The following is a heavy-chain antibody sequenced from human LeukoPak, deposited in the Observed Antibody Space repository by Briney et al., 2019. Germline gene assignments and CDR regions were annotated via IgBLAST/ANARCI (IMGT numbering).Heavy chain of an antibody. CDR2: IRSNVYGGTT. Sequence: PGGSLSLSCTASEFTFADFNVSWFRQSPGQGLEWVGFIRSNVYGGTTEHAASVEARFTISRDDSNSIAYLQMNSLKTEDTAVYYCTRGSGRYVMVDWWGQGALVTVSS. CDR3: TRGSGRYVMVDW. V-gene: IGHV3-49*03. J-gene: IGHJ4*02. CDR1: EFTFADFN. D-gene: IGHD6-19*01.